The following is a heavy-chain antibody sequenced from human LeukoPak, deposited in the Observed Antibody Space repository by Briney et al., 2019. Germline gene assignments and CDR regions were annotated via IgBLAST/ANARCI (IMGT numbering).Heavy chain of an antibody. J-gene: IGHJ4*02. Sequence: ASVTVSCTASGYTFTVYYMHWVRQAPGQGVEWMGWINPNSGGTNYAQKFQGRVTMTRDTSISTAYMELSRLRSDDTAVYYCASPRRPTWEFDYWGQGTLVTVSS. CDR2: INPNSGGT. D-gene: IGHD1-26*01. V-gene: IGHV1-2*02. CDR3: ASPRRPTWEFDY. CDR1: GYTFTVYY.